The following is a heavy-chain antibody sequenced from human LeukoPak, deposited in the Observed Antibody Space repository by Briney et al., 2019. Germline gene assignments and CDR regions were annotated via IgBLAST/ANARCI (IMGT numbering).Heavy chain of an antibody. CDR1: GGSISSYY. V-gene: IGHV4-59*01. Sequence: SETLSLTCTVAGGSISSYYWSWIRQPPGKGLEWIGYIYYSGSTNYNPSLKSRVTISVDTSKNQFSLKLSSVTAADTAVYYCARLIAAAGGVYFDYWGQGTLVTVSS. CDR3: ARLIAAAGGVYFDY. D-gene: IGHD6-13*01. CDR2: IYYSGST. J-gene: IGHJ4*02.